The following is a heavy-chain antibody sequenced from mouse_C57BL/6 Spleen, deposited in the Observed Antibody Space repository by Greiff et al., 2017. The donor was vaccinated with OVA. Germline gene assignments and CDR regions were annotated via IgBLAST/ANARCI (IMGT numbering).Heavy chain of an antibody. J-gene: IGHJ2*01. D-gene: IGHD2-2*01. CDR3: ASFYYGYDVYFDY. CDR1: GYTFTSYW. Sequence: VQLQQPGAELVMPGASVKLSCKASGYTFTSYWMHWVKQRPGQGLEWIGEIDPSDSYTNYNQKFKGKSTLTVDKSSSTAYMQLSSLTSEDSAVYYCASFYYGYDVYFDYWGQGTTLTVSS. V-gene: IGHV1-69*01. CDR2: IDPSDSYT.